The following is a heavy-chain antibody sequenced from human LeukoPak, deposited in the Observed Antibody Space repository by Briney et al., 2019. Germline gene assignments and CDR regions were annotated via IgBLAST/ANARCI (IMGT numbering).Heavy chain of an antibody. D-gene: IGHD6-19*01. Sequence: ASVKVSCRASGYTFTTNGISWVRQAPGQGPGWMAWISPHNGDTKYAQEPQGRLTVTTDTSTSTAYMELRSLRSDDTAVYYCARLRGGIYSSRDAFDIWGQGTMVTVSS. J-gene: IGHJ3*02. CDR3: ARLRGGIYSSRDAFDI. CDR1: GYTFTTNG. CDR2: ISPHNGDT. V-gene: IGHV1-18*04.